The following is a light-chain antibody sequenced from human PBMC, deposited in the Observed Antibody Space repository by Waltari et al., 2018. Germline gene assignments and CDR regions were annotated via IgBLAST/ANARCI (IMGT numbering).Light chain of an antibody. CDR3: QQYDNRPHT. Sequence: DIQMTQSPPSLSASVGDRVNITCQASQDISNYLNWDQQKPGKAPKLLIYDASNLETRCPSMFRGSGSGTDFTFTITSLQPEDIATYYCQQYDNRPHTFGGGTKVEIK. V-gene: IGKV1-33*01. CDR2: DAS. CDR1: QDISNY. J-gene: IGKJ4*01.